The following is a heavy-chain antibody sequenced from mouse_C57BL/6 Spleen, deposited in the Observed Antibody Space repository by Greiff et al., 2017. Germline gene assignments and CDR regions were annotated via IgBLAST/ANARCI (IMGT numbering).Heavy chain of an antibody. CDR1: GYAFSSYW. CDR3: ARPSLTGTYWYFDV. V-gene: IGHV1-80*01. D-gene: IGHD4-1*01. CDR2: IYPGDGDT. Sequence: VQLQQSGAELVKPGASVKISCKASGYAFSSYWMNWVKQRPGKGLEWIGQIYPGDGDTNYNGKFKGKATLTADKSSSTAYMQLSSLTSEDSAVYFCARPSLTGTYWYFDVWGTGTTVTVSS. J-gene: IGHJ1*03.